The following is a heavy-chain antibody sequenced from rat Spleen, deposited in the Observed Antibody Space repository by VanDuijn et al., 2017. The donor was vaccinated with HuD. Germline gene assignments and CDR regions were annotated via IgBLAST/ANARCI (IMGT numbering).Heavy chain of an antibody. J-gene: IGHJ4*01. Sequence: EVHLVESGGGQVQPGRSLKLSCVASGFTFNNYWMTWIRQAPGKGLEWVASITNAAGKVYYPDSVKGRFTISRDNAKSSLYLQMDSLRSEDTATYYCARIAAVYYVMDAWGQGASVTVSS. CDR2: ITNAAGKV. D-gene: IGHD1-2*01. CDR1: GFTFNNYW. V-gene: IGHV5-31*01. CDR3: ARIAAVYYVMDA.